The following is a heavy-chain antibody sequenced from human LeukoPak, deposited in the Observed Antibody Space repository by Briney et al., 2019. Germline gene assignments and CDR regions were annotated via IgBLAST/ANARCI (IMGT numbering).Heavy chain of an antibody. J-gene: IGHJ4*02. D-gene: IGHD1-1*01. CDR3: ARESPGTTVFYY. Sequence: GGSLRLSCAASGFTFSYYSMNWVRQAPGKGLEWVSSISSSSDYIYYADSVKGRSTISRDNAKNSLFLQMNSLRAEDTAVYYCARESPGTTVFYYWGQGTLVTVSS. CDR2: ISSSSDYI. CDR1: GFTFSYYS. V-gene: IGHV3-21*01.